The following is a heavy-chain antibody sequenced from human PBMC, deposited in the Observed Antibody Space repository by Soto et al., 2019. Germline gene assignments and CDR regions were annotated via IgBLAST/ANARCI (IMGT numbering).Heavy chain of an antibody. CDR3: ASSGRVSRYCSGGSCRDAFDF. CDR2: SSTSGGTI. D-gene: IGHD2-15*01. V-gene: IGHV3-11*01. CDR1: GFTFSDYY. Sequence: QVQLGESGGGLVKPGGSLRLSCAASGFTFSDYYITWIRQAPGKGLECVSYSSTSGGTIYYADSMKGRFTISRDNAKNSLYRQMNSLRAEDTAVYYCASSGRVSRYCSGGSCRDAFDFWRQGTMVTVSS. J-gene: IGHJ3*01.